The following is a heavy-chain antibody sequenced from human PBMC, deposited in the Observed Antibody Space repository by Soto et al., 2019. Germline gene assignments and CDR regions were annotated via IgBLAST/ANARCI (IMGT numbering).Heavy chain of an antibody. V-gene: IGHV3-7*01. CDR1: GFTFSSYW. Sequence: QPGGSLRLSCTASGFTFSSYWMSWVRQAPGKGLEWVANIKQDGSEKYYVDSVKGRFTISRDNAKNSLYLQMNSLRAEDTAVYYCARDLGYSKDPRALYYYYGMDVWGQGTTVTVSS. CDR2: IKQDGSEK. D-gene: IGHD4-4*01. J-gene: IGHJ6*02. CDR3: ARDLGYSKDPRALYYYYGMDV.